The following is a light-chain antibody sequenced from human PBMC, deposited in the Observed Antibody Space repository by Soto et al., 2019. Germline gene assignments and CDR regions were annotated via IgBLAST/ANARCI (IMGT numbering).Light chain of an antibody. J-gene: IGKJ4*01. Sequence: DIHLTQSPSFLSASVGDRVTITCRASQDISNFLAWFQQKPGRAPKLLIYAVFTLQSGVPSRFSGSGSGAEFTLTISSLQPEDFATYHCQQLESDPLTFGGANKVEIK. CDR2: AVF. CDR1: QDISNF. V-gene: IGKV1-9*01. CDR3: QQLESDPLT.